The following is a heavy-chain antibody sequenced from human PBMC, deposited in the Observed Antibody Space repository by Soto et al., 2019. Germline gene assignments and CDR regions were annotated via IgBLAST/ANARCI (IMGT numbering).Heavy chain of an antibody. Sequence: SETLSLTCTVSGGSISSGGYYWSWIRQHPGKGLEWIGYIYYSGSTYYNPSLKSRVTISVDTSKNQFSLKLSSVTAADTAVYYCARDLAYNWNWFDPWGQGTLVTVSS. CDR2: IYYSGST. D-gene: IGHD1-20*01. CDR1: GGSISSGGYY. CDR3: ARDLAYNWNWFDP. V-gene: IGHV4-31*03. J-gene: IGHJ5*02.